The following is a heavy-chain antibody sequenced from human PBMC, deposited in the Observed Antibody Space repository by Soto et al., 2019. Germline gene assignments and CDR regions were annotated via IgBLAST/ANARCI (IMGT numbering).Heavy chain of an antibody. J-gene: IGHJ3*02. CDR3: AREIAVAGRGSAFDI. Sequence: EVQLLESGGGLVQPGGSLRLSCAASEFIFSSYAMSWVRQAPRKGVEWVSAISGSGGSTYCADSVKGRFTISRDNSKNTLYLQMNSLTAEDTAESYCAREIAVAGRGSAFDIWGQGTMVTVSS. D-gene: IGHD6-19*01. CDR2: ISGSGGST. CDR1: EFIFSSYA. V-gene: IGHV3-23*01.